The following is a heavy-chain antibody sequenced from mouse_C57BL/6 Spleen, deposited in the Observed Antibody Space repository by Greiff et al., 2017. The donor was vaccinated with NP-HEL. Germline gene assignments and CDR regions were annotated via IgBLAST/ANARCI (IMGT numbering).Heavy chain of an antibody. CDR3: ARGYYYGPYAMDY. Sequence: VQLQQPGAELVMPGASVKLSCKASGYTFTSYWMHWVKQRPGQGLEWTGEIDPSDSYTNYNQKFKGKSTLTVDKSSSTAYMQLSSLTSEDSAVYYCARGYYYGPYAMDYWGQGTSVTVSS. CDR2: IDPSDSYT. J-gene: IGHJ4*01. V-gene: IGHV1-69*01. D-gene: IGHD1-1*01. CDR1: GYTFTSYW.